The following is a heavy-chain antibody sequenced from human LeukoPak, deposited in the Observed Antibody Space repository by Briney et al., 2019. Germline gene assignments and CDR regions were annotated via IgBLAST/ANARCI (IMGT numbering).Heavy chain of an antibody. CDR2: ISGSGDST. J-gene: IGHJ4*02. CDR3: AKSTTGTNTPLHY. Sequence: GGSLRLSCAASGFTFSSYAMSWVRQAPGKGLEWVSVISGSGDSTYYADSVKGRFTISRDNSKNTLYLQMNSLRAEDTAVHCCAKSTTGTNTPLHYWGQGTLVTVSS. D-gene: IGHD1-1*01. V-gene: IGHV3-23*01. CDR1: GFTFSSYA.